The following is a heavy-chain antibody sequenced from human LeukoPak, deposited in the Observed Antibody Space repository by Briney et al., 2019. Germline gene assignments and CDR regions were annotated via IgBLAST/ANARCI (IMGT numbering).Heavy chain of an antibody. Sequence: GGSLRLSCAASGFTFSSYGMHWVRQAPGKGLEWVAVISYDGSNKYYADSVKGRFTISRDNSKNTLYLQMSSLRAEDTAVYYCAKDRSRYFDYWGQGTLVTVSS. CDR1: GFTFSSYG. CDR3: AKDRSRYFDY. J-gene: IGHJ4*02. CDR2: ISYDGSNK. V-gene: IGHV3-30*18.